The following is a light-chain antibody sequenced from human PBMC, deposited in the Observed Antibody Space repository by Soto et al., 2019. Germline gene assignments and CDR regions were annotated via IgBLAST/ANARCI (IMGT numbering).Light chain of an antibody. CDR2: AAS. J-gene: IGKJ5*01. Sequence: IQLSQSPSCLSASVGYSVTIACRASQGISTYLAWYQQKQGKAPKLLIYAASTLQSGVPLSFSGSESGTSFTLTISSLQPEDFATYYCQQLLSYPITFGQGTRLEIK. CDR1: QGISTY. V-gene: IGKV1-9*01. CDR3: QQLLSYPIT.